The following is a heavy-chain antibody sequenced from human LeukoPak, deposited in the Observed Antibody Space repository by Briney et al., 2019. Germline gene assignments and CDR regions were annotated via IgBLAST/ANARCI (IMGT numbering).Heavy chain of an antibody. J-gene: IGHJ5*02. CDR1: GGSISSGGYS. CDR2: IYQSGST. D-gene: IGHD3-22*01. Sequence: SETLSLTCVVSGGSISSGGYSWSWIRQPPGTGLEWIGYIYQSGSTYNNPSLKGRVSMSVDRSKNQFSLKLSSVTATDTAVYYCARVHLVSDSSGDWFDPWGQETLVTVSS. V-gene: IGHV4-30-2*01. CDR3: ARVHLVSDSSGDWFDP.